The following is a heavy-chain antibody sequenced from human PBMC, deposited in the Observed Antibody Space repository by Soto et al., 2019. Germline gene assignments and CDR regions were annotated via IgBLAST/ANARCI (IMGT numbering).Heavy chain of an antibody. CDR2: IYQSGST. CDR3: ASDYTLRSYRFDY. CDR1: GGSISSGGYS. Sequence: TLSLTCAVSGGSISSGGYSWSWIRQPPGKGLEWIGYIYQSGSTTYNPSLKSRLTISLDRSKNEFSLKLTSVTAADTAVYYCASDYTLRSYRFDYWGRGTLVTVSS. J-gene: IGHJ4*02. D-gene: IGHD3-10*01. V-gene: IGHV4-30-2*01.